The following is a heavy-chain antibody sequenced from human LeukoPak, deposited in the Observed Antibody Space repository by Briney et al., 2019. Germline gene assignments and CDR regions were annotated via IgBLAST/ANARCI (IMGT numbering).Heavy chain of an antibody. V-gene: IGHV5-51*01. CDR2: IYPDDSGA. CDR1: GFSFATDW. J-gene: IGHJ4*02. CDR3: AKRSGWSSAYDR. D-gene: IGHD5-12*01. Sequence: GESLKISCKGSGFSFATDWIGWVRQMPGKGLEWMGIIYPDDSGARYSPSFQGQVTMSVDKSINTADLQWNSLKASDTAMYYCAKRSGWSSAYDRWGQGTLVTVSS.